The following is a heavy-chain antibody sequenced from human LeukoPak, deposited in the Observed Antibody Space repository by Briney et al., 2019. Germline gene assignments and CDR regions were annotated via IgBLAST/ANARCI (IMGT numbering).Heavy chain of an antibody. CDR3: AREVGYGGKSAEFDF. Sequence: SQTLSLTCAISGDTVSSNDAAWNWIRQSPSRGLEWLGRTYYRSKWSYDYAESVKSRITISPDTSKNHVSLRLNFVTPEDTAVYYCAREVGYGGKSAEFDFWGQGTLVTVSS. CDR2: TYYRSKWSY. J-gene: IGHJ4*02. D-gene: IGHD4-23*01. V-gene: IGHV6-1*01. CDR1: GDTVSSNDAA.